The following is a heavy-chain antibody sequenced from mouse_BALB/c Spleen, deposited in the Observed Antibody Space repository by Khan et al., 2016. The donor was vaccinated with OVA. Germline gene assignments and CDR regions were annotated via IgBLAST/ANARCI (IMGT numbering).Heavy chain of an antibody. V-gene: IGHV2-2*02. Sequence: VQLKQSGPGLVQPSQSLSITCTVSGFSLNNYSVHWVRQSPGKGLEWLGVIWSAGRTDYNAAFISRLTISKDNSRSQVFFKMNSLQPNDTAIYYCARRGYDYGRGALFAYWGQGTLVTVSA. D-gene: IGHD2-4*01. CDR3: ARRGYDYGRGALFAY. CDR2: IWSAGRT. CDR1: GFSLNNYS. J-gene: IGHJ3*01.